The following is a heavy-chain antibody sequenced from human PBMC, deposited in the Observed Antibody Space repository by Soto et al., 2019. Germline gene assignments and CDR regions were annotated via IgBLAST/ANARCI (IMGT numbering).Heavy chain of an antibody. V-gene: IGHV3-11*01. Sequence: GGSLRLSCAASGFTFSDYYMSWIRPAPGKGLEWVSDISSSGSIIYYADSVKGRFTISRDNAKNSLYLQMNSLRAEDTAVYYCARVNGYYYYGMDVWGQGTTVTVSS. CDR3: ARVNGYYYYGMDV. CDR1: GFTFSDYY. J-gene: IGHJ6*02. CDR2: ISSSGSII. D-gene: IGHD3-22*01.